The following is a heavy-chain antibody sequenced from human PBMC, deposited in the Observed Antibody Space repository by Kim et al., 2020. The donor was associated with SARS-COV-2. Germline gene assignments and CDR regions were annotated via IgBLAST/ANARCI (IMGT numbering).Heavy chain of an antibody. J-gene: IGHJ4*02. D-gene: IGHD4-17*01. Sequence: GGSLRLSCAASGFTFSSYAMHWVRQAPGKGLEWVAVISYDGSNKYYADSVKGRFTISRDNSKNTLYLQMNSLRAEDTAVYYCARIERMTTVTTSPFDYWGQGTLVTVSS. CDR1: GFTFSSYA. V-gene: IGHV3-30-3*01. CDR2: ISYDGSNK. CDR3: ARIERMTTVTTSPFDY.